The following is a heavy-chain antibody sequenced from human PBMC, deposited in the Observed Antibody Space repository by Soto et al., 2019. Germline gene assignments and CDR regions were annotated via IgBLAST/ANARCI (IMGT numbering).Heavy chain of an antibody. Sequence: PGESLKISFKGSGYNFPTYWNGWVRQMPGKGLEWMGNIYPGDSDTTYSPSCQGQVTISADKSTSTAYLQWSSLKASDTAIYDCARQLTTGGRRLCGSGVCPIVGGMDGWGQGTTVTVSS. CDR2: IYPGDSDT. D-gene: IGHD2-8*02. CDR1: GYNFPTYW. V-gene: IGHV5-51*01. J-gene: IGHJ6*02. CDR3: ARQLTTGGRRLCGSGVCPIVGGMDG.